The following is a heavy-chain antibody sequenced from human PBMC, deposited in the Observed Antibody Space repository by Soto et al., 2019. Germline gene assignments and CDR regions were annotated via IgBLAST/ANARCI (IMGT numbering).Heavy chain of an antibody. CDR1: GFTFSSYG. CDR2: LWYDGSNK. V-gene: IGHV3-33*01. Sequence: QVQLVESGGGVVQPGRSLRLSCAASGFTFSSYGMHWVRQAPGKGLEWVAVLWYDGSNKYYADSVKGRFTISRDNSKNTLYLKMNMRRAEETAVRYCARGYGWFDPWGQGTLVTVSS. J-gene: IGHJ5*02. D-gene: IGHD6-13*01. CDR3: ARGYGWFDP.